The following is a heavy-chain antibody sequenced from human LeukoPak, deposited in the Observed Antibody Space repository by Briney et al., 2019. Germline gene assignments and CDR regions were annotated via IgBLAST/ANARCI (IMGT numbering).Heavy chain of an antibody. D-gene: IGHD3-3*01. CDR3: AKGQLTYYDPNWFDP. V-gene: IGHV3-30*02. Sequence: PGGSLRLSCAASGFTFNDYAMHWVRQAPGKGLEWVAFIRYDGSNKYYADSVKGRFTISRDNSKNTLYLQMNSLRAEDTAVYYCAKGQLTYYDPNWFDPWGQGTLVTVSS. CDR2: IRYDGSNK. J-gene: IGHJ5*02. CDR1: GFTFNDYA.